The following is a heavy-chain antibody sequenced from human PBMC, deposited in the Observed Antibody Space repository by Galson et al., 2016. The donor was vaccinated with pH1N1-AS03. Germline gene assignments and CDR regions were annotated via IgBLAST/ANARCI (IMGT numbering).Heavy chain of an antibody. J-gene: IGHJ3*02. CDR1: GDSVSGGTYY. CDR3: ARIHPELPDI. D-gene: IGHD5-24*01. Sequence: TLSLTCTVSGDSVSGGTYYWNWIRQPPGMGLEWIGDINHIGGANYNPSLKSRVTLSADRSKNQFSLKLYSVTAADTAVYYCARIHPELPDIWGQGTLVNV. CDR2: INHIGGA. V-gene: IGHV4-61*01.